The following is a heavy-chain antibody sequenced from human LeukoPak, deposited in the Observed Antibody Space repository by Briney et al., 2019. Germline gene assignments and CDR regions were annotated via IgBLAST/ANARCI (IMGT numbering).Heavy chain of an antibody. D-gene: IGHD2-2*01. CDR2: ISASGTSI. CDR1: GFSFSDYY. J-gene: IGHJ4*02. Sequence: GGSLRLSCATSGFSFSDYYMSWIRQAPGKGLECVSFISASGTSISYADSVKGRFTISRDNAKNSLYLQMNSPRPEDTAVYYCARHCTRASCYSFDYWGQGTLVTISS. CDR3: ARHCTRASCYSFDY. V-gene: IGHV3-11*04.